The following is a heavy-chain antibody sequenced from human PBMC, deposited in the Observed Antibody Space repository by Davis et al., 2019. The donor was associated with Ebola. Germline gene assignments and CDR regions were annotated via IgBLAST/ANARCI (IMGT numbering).Heavy chain of an antibody. CDR1: GGSFSGYY. CDR2: INHSGST. V-gene: IGHV4-34*01. D-gene: IGHD6-19*01. CDR3: ARGGGAVAAIDY. Sequence: PSETLSLTCAVYGGSFSGYYWSWIRQPPGKGLEWIGEINHSGSTNYNPSLKSRVTISVDTSKNQFSLKLSSVTAADTAVYYCARGGGAVAAIDYWGQGTLVTVSS. J-gene: IGHJ4*02.